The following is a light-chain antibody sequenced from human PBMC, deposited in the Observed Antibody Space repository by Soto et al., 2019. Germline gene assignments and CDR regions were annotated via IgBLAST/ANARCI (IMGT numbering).Light chain of an antibody. CDR2: DAS. CDR1: QDISNY. CDR3: QQYDNLPLFT. V-gene: IGKV1-33*01. Sequence: DIPMTQSPSSLSASEGDRVTITCQASQDISNYLNWYQQKPGKAPKLLIYDASNLETGVPSRFSGSGSGTDFTFTISSLQPEDIATYYCQQYDNLPLFTFGPGTKVDIK. J-gene: IGKJ3*01.